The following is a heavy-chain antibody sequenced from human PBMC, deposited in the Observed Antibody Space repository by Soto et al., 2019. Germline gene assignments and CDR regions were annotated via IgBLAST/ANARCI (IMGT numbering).Heavy chain of an antibody. V-gene: IGHV4-39*01. J-gene: IGHJ5*02. CDR1: GGSISSGRYY. CDR2: ISYSGST. D-gene: IGHD2-15*01. Sequence: SETLSLTCTVSGGSISSGRYYWGWIRQPPGKGLEWLGSISYSGSTYSNPSLKSRVTIFGDTSKNQFSLSLSSVTAADTAVYYCARHSDCSGGSCYSEYFAVGNWFDPWGQGTLVTVSS. CDR3: ARHSDCSGGSCYSEYFAVGNWFDP.